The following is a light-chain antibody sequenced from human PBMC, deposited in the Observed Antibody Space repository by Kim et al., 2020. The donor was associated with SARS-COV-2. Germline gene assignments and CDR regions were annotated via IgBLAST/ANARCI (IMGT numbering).Light chain of an antibody. J-gene: IGLJ3*02. V-gene: IGLV6-57*03. CDR3: QSYDSNEHNWV. CDR2: EDD. CDR1: SGNIATNY. Sequence: NFMLTQPHSVSESPGKTVAISCTRSSGNIATNYVQWYQQRPGSAPTTVIYEDDRRPSGVPNRFSASIDSSSNSASLTISGLKTEDEADYYCQSYDSNEHNWVFGGGTQLTVL.